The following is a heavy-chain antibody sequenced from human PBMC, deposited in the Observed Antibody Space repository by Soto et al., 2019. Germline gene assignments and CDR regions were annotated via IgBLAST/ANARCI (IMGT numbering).Heavy chain of an antibody. CDR2: ISSSSSYI. V-gene: IGHV3-21*01. D-gene: IGHD6-13*01. Sequence: GSLRLSCAASGFTFSSYSMNWVRQAPGKGLEWVSSISSSSSYIYYADSVKGRFTISRDNAKNSLYLQMNSLRAEDTAVYYCARDHRIAAAGSVFFFDYWGQGTLVTVSS. CDR1: GFTFSSYS. J-gene: IGHJ4*02. CDR3: ARDHRIAAAGSVFFFDY.